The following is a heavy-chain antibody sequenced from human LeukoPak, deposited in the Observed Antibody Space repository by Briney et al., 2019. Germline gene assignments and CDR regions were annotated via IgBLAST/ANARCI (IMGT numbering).Heavy chain of an antibody. Sequence: ASETLSLTCTVSGGSISSYYWSWIRQPPGKGLEWIGYIYYSGTTNYNPSLKSRVTISVDTSKNQFSLKLSSVTAADTAVYYCARGVYIAAAQYGYWGQGTLITVSS. CDR2: IYYSGTT. J-gene: IGHJ4*02. CDR3: ARGVYIAAAQYGY. CDR1: GGSISSYY. D-gene: IGHD6-13*01. V-gene: IGHV4-59*01.